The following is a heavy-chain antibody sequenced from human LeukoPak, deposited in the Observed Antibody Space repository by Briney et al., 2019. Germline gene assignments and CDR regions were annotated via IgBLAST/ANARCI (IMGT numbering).Heavy chain of an antibody. J-gene: IGHJ4*02. CDR2: INAGNGNT. V-gene: IGHV1-3*01. CDR1: GYTFTSYA. Sequence: ASVKVSCKASGYTFTSYAMHWVRQAPGQRLEWMGWINAGNGNTKYSQKFQGRVTITRDTSASTAYMELSSLRPEDTAVYYCARPLGYCSSTSCHHRAIIVYWGQGTLVTVSS. D-gene: IGHD2-2*01. CDR3: ARPLGYCSSTSCHHRAIIVY.